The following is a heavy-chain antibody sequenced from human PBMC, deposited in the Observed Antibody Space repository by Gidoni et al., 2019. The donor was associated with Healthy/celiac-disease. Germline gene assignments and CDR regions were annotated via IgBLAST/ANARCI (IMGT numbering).Heavy chain of an antibody. CDR3: ARGAGSSSSWLVY. Sequence: QVQLVESGGGVVQPGRSLRLSCAASGCTFSSYGMPWVRQAPGKGLEWVAVIWYDGSNKYYADSVKGRFTISRDNSKNTLYLQMNSLRAEDTAVYYCARGAGSSSSWLVYWGQGTLVTVSS. CDR1: GCTFSSYG. CDR2: IWYDGSNK. V-gene: IGHV3-33*01. J-gene: IGHJ4*02. D-gene: IGHD6-13*01.